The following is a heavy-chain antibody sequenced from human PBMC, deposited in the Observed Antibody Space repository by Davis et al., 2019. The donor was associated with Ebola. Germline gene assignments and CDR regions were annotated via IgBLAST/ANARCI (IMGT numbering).Heavy chain of an antibody. CDR2: IIPVFGTT. CDR1: GGTFSSYG. D-gene: IGHD3-22*01. CDR3: ARDRAVYYDSSGYYYYYYYGMDV. Sequence: AASVKVSCKASGGTFSSYGISWVRQAPGQGLEWMGGIIPVFGTTNYAQKLQGRVTMTTDTSTSTAYMELRSLRSDDTAVYYCARDRAVYYDSSGYYYYYYYGMDVWGKGTTVTVSS. J-gene: IGHJ6*04. V-gene: IGHV1-18*01.